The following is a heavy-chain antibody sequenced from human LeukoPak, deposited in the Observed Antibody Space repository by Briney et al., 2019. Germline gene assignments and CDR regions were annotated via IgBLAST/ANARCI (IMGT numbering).Heavy chain of an antibody. CDR1: GGSISSYY. J-gene: IGHJ5*02. D-gene: IGHD3-3*01. Sequence: PSETLSLTCTVSGGSISSYYWSWIRQPPGKGLEWIGYIYYSGSTNCNPSLKSRVTISVDTSKNQFSLKLSSVTAADTAVYYCARDIHDFWTNWFDPWGQGTLVTVSS. V-gene: IGHV4-59*01. CDR2: IYYSGST. CDR3: ARDIHDFWTNWFDP.